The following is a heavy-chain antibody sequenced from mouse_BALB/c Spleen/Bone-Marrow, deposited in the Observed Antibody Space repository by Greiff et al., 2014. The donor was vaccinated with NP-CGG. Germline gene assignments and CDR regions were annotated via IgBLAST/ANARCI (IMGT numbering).Heavy chain of an antibody. J-gene: IGHJ4*01. D-gene: IGHD2-3*01. CDR3: ARKDGGYYVMDY. CDR2: IWGGGCT. Sequence: VQLQQSGPGLVAPSQNLSITCTVSGFSFSRYNIHWIRQPPGRGLEWLGMIWGGGCTDHNSALKSRLRISKDNSKSQIFLKINSLQIDDTAMYYCARKDGGYYVMDYWGQGTSVTVSS. CDR1: GFSFSRYN. V-gene: IGHV2-6-4*01.